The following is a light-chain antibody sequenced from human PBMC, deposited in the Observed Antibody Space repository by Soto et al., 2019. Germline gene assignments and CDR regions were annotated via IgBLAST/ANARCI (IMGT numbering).Light chain of an antibody. CDR2: SAS. V-gene: IGKV1-27*01. CDR3: QRTYNAPPFT. Sequence: DIQLTQSPSSLSTSVGDRVAFTCRVSQGISSYLNWHRQKPGKVPNLLIYSASNLQSGVPTRFSGSESGTDFNLTISSLQSEDVATYYGQRTYNAPPFTIGPGTKVDIK. CDR1: QGISSY. J-gene: IGKJ3*01.